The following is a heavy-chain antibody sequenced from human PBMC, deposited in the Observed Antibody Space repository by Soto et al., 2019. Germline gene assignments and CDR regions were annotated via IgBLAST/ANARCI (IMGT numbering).Heavy chain of an antibody. J-gene: IGHJ6*02. Sequence: PGGSLRLSCAASGFTFSSYGMHWVRQAPGKGLEWVTVISYDGSNKYYADSVKGRFTISRDNSKNTLYLQMNSLRAEDTAVYYCAKDEPGMDVWGQGTTVTVSS. CDR3: AKDEPGMDV. CDR1: GFTFSSYG. CDR2: ISYDGSNK. V-gene: IGHV3-30*18.